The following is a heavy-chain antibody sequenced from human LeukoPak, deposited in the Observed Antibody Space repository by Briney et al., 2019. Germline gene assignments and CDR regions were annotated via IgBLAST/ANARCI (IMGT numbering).Heavy chain of an antibody. CDR1: GFTFSSYW. D-gene: IGHD5-24*01. CDR2: IKQDGSEK. V-gene: IGHV3-7*01. J-gene: IGHJ4*02. CDR3: ATTSRDVLDYYFAH. Sequence: GGSLRLSCAASGFTFSSYWMSWVRQAPGKGLEWVANIKQDGSEKYYVDSVKGRFTISRDNAKNSLYLQMDSLRAEDTALYYCATTSRDVLDYYFAHWGQGTLVTVSS.